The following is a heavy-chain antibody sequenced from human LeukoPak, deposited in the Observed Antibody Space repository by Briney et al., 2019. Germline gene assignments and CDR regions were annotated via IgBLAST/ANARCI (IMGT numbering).Heavy chain of an antibody. D-gene: IGHD1-1*01. V-gene: IGHV1-2*02. CDR1: GYTFTGYY. J-gene: IGHJ6*03. CDR3: ARDWVTVQRGHYYYMDV. Sequence: GASVKVSCKASGYTFTGYYMHWVRQAPGQGLEWMGWINPNSGGTNYAQKFQGRVTMTRDTSISTAYMELSRLRSDDTAVYYCARDWVTVQRGHYYYMDVWGKGTTVTVSS. CDR2: INPNSGGT.